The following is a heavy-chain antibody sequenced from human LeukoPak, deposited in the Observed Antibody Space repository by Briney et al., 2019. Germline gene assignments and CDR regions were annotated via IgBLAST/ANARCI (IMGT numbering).Heavy chain of an antibody. CDR2: IIPILGIA. Sequence: SVKVSCKASGGTFSSYAISWVRQAPGQGLEWMGRIIPILGIANYAQKFQGRVTITADKSTSTAYMELSSLRSEDTAVYYCARIITMVRGVTDDYWGQGTMVTVSS. CDR3: ARIITMVRGVTDDY. V-gene: IGHV1-69*04. D-gene: IGHD3-10*01. J-gene: IGHJ4*02. CDR1: GGTFSSYA.